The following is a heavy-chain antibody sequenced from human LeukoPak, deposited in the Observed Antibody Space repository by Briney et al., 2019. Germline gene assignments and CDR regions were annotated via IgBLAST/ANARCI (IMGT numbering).Heavy chain of an antibody. CDR2: ISPYNGNT. D-gene: IGHD3-10*01. CDR1: GYTFTSYG. V-gene: IGHV1-18*01. Sequence: GASVTVSCKASGYTFTSYGISWVRQAPGQGLEGMGWISPYNGNTNYAQKLQGRVTMTTDTSTSTAYMELGSLRSDDTAVYYCARDYPRVPSMVRGVHVQRGADFDYWGQGTLVTVSS. CDR3: ARDYPRVPSMVRGVHVQRGADFDY. J-gene: IGHJ4*02.